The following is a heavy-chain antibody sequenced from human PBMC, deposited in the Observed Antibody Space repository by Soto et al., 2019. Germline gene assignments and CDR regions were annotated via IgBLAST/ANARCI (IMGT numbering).Heavy chain of an antibody. CDR1: GFTFSVYA. Sequence: GGSLRLSCAATGFTFSVYAMTWVRQAPGKGLEWVSAVTANGGSTYSADSVKGRFTISRDNFKNTLFLQMNSLRAEDTAVYYCASLGVGDWANYYYYYGMDVWGQGTTVTVSS. D-gene: IGHD2-21*02. CDR2: VTANGGST. V-gene: IGHV3-23*01. CDR3: ASLGVGDWANYYYYYGMDV. J-gene: IGHJ6*02.